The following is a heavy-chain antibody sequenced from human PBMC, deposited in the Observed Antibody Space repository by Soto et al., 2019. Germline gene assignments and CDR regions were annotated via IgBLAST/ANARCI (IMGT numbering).Heavy chain of an antibody. CDR3: ARDCGGDCKDY. Sequence: GGSLRLSCAASGFMFSDYSMNWVRQAPGKGLEWISFISSSSRSVYYADSVKGRFTISRDNAKNSLYLQMNSLRVEDTAVYYCARDCGGDCKDYWGQGTLVTVSS. CDR2: ISSSSRSV. V-gene: IGHV3-48*01. CDR1: GFMFSDYS. D-gene: IGHD2-21*01. J-gene: IGHJ4*02.